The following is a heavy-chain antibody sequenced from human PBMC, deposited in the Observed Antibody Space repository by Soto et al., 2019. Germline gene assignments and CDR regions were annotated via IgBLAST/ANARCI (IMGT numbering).Heavy chain of an antibody. CDR3: AREGGYCSGGKCYSLRGYYYYLDV. Sequence: ASETLSLTCTVSGGSISSYYWSWIRQPPGKGLEWIGHMYSSGSTNYNPSLKSRVTISVDTSNNQLSLNLTSVTAADTAVYYCAREGGYCSGGKCYSLRGYYYYLDVWGKGTTVTVSS. D-gene: IGHD2-15*01. J-gene: IGHJ6*03. CDR2: MYSSGST. V-gene: IGHV4-59*01. CDR1: GGSISSYY.